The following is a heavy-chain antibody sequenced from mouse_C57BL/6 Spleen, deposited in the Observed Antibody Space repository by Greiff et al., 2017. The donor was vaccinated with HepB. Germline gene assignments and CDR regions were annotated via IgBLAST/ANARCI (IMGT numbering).Heavy chain of an antibody. CDR1: GYTFTSYW. Sequence: QVQLQQPGAELVKPGASVKMSCKASGYTFTSYWITWVKQRPGQGLEWIGDIYPGSGSTNYNQKFKGKATLTVDTSSSTAYMQLSSLTSEDSAVYYCARGGPPFDYWGQGTTLTVSS. CDR2: IYPGSGST. J-gene: IGHJ2*01. V-gene: IGHV1-55*01. CDR3: ARGGPPFDY.